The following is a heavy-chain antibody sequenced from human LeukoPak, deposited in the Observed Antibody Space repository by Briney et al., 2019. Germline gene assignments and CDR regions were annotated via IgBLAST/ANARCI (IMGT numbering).Heavy chain of an antibody. CDR2: ISSSSSTI. V-gene: IGHV3-48*02. CDR3: ARVEQKPRAVCGMDV. Sequence: PGGSLRLSCAVSGLTFSKAWMNWVRQAPGKGLEWVSHISSSSSTIYYADSVKGRFTISRDNAKTSLYLQMNSLRDEDTAMYYCARVEQKPRAVCGMDVWGQGTTVTVSS. D-gene: IGHD6-13*01. J-gene: IGHJ6*02. CDR1: GLTFSKAW.